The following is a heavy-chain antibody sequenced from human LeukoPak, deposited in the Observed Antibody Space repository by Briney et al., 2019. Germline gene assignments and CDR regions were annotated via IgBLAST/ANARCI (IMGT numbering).Heavy chain of an antibody. V-gene: IGHV4-39*07. CDR3: ARYDSGSYGWFGGVRFDY. D-gene: IGHD3-16*01. Sequence: KTSETLSLTRTVSGDSISSSSYYWGWIRQPPGKGLEWIGSIYYSGSTYYNPSLRSRVTISVDTSKNQFSLKLSSVTAADTAVYYCARYDSGSYGWFGGVRFDYWGQGTLVTVSS. CDR2: IYYSGST. CDR1: GDSISSSSYY. J-gene: IGHJ4*02.